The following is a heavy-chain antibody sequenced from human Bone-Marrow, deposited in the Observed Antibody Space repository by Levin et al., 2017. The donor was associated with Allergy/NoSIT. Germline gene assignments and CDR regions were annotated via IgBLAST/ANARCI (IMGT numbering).Heavy chain of an antibody. Sequence: SQTLSLTCAISGDSVFSNIAAWNWVRQSPSRGLEWLGRTYYRSKWYNNYADSVKSRINIDPDTSKNQFSLQLHSVTPEDTAVYYCARDNLYGEGEGGVASEFDAWGQGTLVTVSS. CDR1: GDSVFSNIAA. V-gene: IGHV6-1*01. D-gene: IGHD3-3*01. CDR3: ARDNLYGEGEGGVASEFDA. J-gene: IGHJ4*02. CDR2: TYYRSKWYN.